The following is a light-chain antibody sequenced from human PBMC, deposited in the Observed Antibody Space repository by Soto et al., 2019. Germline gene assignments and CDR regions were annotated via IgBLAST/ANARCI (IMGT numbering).Light chain of an antibody. CDR1: SSDVGGYNY. Sequence: QSALTQPASVSGSPGQSITISCTGTSSDVGGYNYVSWYQQHPGKAPKLMIYEVSNRPSGVSNRFSGSKSGNTASLTISGLQAEDEADYYCSLYTSSSTHAVFGGGTQLTVL. CDR3: SLYTSSSTHAV. CDR2: EVS. V-gene: IGLV2-14*01. J-gene: IGLJ7*01.